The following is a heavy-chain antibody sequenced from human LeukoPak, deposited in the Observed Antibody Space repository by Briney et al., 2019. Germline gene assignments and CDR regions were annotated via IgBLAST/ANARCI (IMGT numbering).Heavy chain of an antibody. CDR1: GFTFSSYS. Sequence: GGSLRLSCAASGFTFSSYSMNWVRQAPGKGLEWVSSISSSSTIYYADSVKGRFTISRDNAKNSLYLQMNSLRAEDTAVYYCARGTTTWFDPWGQGTLVTVSS. D-gene: IGHD1-1*01. J-gene: IGHJ5*02. CDR3: ARGTTTWFDP. V-gene: IGHV3-48*01. CDR2: ISSSSTI.